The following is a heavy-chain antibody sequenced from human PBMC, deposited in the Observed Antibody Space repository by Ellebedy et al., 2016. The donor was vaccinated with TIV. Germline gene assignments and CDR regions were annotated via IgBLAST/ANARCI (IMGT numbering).Heavy chain of an antibody. V-gene: IGHV4-59*01. D-gene: IGHD6-19*01. CDR3: ARDSKKGWAFDI. Sequence: SETLSLTCTVSGDSISTYYWSWIRQPPGKGLEYIGYVHYTGSTNYNPSLKSRVTISVDSFKNQFSLKLSSVTAADTAVYYCARDSKKGWAFDIWGQGTTVTVSS. CDR2: VHYTGST. CDR1: GDSISTYY. J-gene: IGHJ3*02.